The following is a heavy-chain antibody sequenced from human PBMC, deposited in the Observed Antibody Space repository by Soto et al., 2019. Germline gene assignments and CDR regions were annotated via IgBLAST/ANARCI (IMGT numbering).Heavy chain of an antibody. J-gene: IGHJ3*02. CDR1: GGTTNSGGYY. CDR3: ARFFFSTPCPGYTFHI. Sequence: SETLSLTCAVSGGTTNSGGYYWSWIRQHPGEGLEWIGHIYYTGSTSYNPSLKSRVIISIDTSKNQFSLKLSSATAADTALYYCARFFFSTPCPGYTFHIWGQGTMVTVSS. V-gene: IGHV4-31*11. CDR2: IYYTGST. D-gene: IGHD2-2*01.